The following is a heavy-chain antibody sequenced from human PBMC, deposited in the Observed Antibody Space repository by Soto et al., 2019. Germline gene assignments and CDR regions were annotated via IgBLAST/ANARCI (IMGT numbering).Heavy chain of an antibody. CDR1: GYTFSNYD. CDR2: VSRNNGDT. D-gene: IGHD3-10*01. Sequence: QVQLVQSGAELKKPGASVKVSCKASGYTFSNYDMNWVRQATGQGPEWIGWVSRNNGDTGYAQKFQGRVTLTIDISTTTAYMELTSLRSEDTAIYYCAKVSRKGSAIDFDYWGQGTLITVSS. CDR3: AKVSRKGSAIDFDY. V-gene: IGHV1-8*01. J-gene: IGHJ4*02.